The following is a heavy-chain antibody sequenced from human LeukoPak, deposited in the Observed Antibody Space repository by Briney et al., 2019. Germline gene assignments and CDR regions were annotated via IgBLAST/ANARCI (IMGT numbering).Heavy chain of an antibody. Sequence: SETLSLTCTVSGGSFSINFHNWGWIRQSPGKGLQWIGNIYYTGSTYYNPSLKSRVTMSVDTSKNQFSLKLSSVTAADTAVYYCARDHTIFGVVTPWGQGTLVTVSS. CDR2: IYYTGST. CDR3: ARDHTIFGVVTP. CDR1: GGSFSINFHN. J-gene: IGHJ5*02. D-gene: IGHD3-3*01. V-gene: IGHV4-39*07.